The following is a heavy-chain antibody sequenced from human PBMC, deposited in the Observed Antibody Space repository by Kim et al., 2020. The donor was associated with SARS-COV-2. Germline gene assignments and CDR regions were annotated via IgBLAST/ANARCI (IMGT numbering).Heavy chain of an antibody. CDR3: ARDSAYLAAGP. CDR2: ISGYEEKK. V-gene: IGHV1-18*01. CDR1: GYTFSSYG. D-gene: IGHD6-19*01. Sequence: ASVKVSCETSGYTFSSYGVNWVRQAPGQGLEWMGWISGYEEKKNYAQKFQGRVTLTTDKAKNIAYLELRSLRVDDSAVYYCARDSAYLAAGPWGQGTLITVSP. J-gene: IGHJ5*02.